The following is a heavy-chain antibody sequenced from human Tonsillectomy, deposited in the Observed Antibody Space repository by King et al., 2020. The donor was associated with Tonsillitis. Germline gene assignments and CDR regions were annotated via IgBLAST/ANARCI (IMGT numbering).Heavy chain of an antibody. J-gene: IGHJ6*02. CDR1: GYTFTSYG. D-gene: IGHD3-10*01. CDR3: AGDREASGSGYYYYYGMDV. Sequence: VQLVESGAEVKKPGASVKVSCTASGYTFTSYGISWVRQAPGQGLEWMGWISAYNGNTNYAQKLQGRVTMTTDTSTSTAYMELRSLRSDDTAVYYCAGDREASGSGYYYYYGMDVWGQGTTVTVSS. CDR2: ISAYNGNT. V-gene: IGHV1-18*01.